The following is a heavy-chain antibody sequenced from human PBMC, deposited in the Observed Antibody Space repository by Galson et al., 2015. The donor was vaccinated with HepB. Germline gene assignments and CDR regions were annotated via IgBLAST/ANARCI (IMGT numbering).Heavy chain of an antibody. CDR1: GFTFSSYG. CDR2: IRYDGSNK. J-gene: IGHJ3*02. Sequence: SLRLSCAASGFTFSSYGMHWVRQAPGKGLEWVAFIRYDGSNKYYADSVKGRFTISRDNSKNTLYLQMNSLRSEDTAVYYCAKAPPPYCSSTSCYGAFDIWGQGTMVTVSS. CDR3: AKAPPPYCSSTSCYGAFDI. D-gene: IGHD2-2*01. V-gene: IGHV3-30*02.